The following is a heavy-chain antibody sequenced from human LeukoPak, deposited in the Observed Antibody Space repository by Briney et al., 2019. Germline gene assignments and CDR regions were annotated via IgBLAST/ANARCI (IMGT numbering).Heavy chain of an antibody. CDR3: ATDPPGVPDFDY. CDR1: GFTFNSHD. J-gene: IGHJ4*02. V-gene: IGHV3-48*03. Sequence: PGGSLRLSCVVSGFTFNSHDMNWVRQAPGKGLEWISYIGISDTATFYADSVKGRFTISRDNAKNSLYLEMSGLRVEDTAVYYCATDPPGVPDFDYWGQGTLVTVSS. CDR2: IGISDTAT.